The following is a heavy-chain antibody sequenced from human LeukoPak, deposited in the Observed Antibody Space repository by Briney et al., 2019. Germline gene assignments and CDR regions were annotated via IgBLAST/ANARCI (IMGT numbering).Heavy chain of an antibody. J-gene: IGHJ4*02. CDR1: GYTFTNYA. CDR2: ISGYDGKT. D-gene: IGHD2-15*01. Sequence: ASVKLSCKASGYTFTNYAISWVRQAPGQGLEWMGWISGYDGKTNYAHKLQGRVTMTTDTSTSTVYMDLRSLRSDDTAVYYCARDVGEGYCSGGSCSDYWGQGTLVTVSS. CDR3: ARDVGEGYCSGGSCSDY. V-gene: IGHV1-18*01.